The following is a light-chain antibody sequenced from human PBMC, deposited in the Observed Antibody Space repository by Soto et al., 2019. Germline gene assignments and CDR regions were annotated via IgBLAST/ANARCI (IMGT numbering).Light chain of an antibody. J-gene: IGLJ3*02. Sequence: QSVLTQPPSVSGAPGQRVTISCTGSSSNIGAGYDVHWYQQLPGTAPKLLIYGNSNRPSGVPDRFSGSKSGTSASLAITGRRAVDVAEYYCQSYDSRVSGWVFGGGTKVTVL. CDR2: GNS. V-gene: IGLV1-40*01. CDR3: QSYDSRVSGWV. CDR1: SSNIGAGYD.